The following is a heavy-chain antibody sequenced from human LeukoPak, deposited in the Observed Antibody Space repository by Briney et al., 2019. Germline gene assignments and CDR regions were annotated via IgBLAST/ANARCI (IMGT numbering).Heavy chain of an antibody. D-gene: IGHD5-12*01. CDR3: ARATVYSGYDYFQH. CDR2: IYYSGST. CDR1: GGPIRTYQ. V-gene: IGHV4-59*01. J-gene: IGHJ1*01. Sequence: SETLSLTCTVSGGPIRTYQWSWIRQPPGKGLEWIGYIYYSGSTNYNPSLKSRVTISVDTSKNQFSLKLSSVTAADTAVYYCARATVYSGYDYFQHWGQGTLVTVSS.